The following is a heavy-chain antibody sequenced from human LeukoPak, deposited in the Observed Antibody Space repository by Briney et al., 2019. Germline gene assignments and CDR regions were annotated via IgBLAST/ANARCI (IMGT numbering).Heavy chain of an antibody. J-gene: IGHJ4*02. V-gene: IGHV3-66*02. CDR3: ARNLMVRGVIITAFDY. CDR2: IYSGGST. D-gene: IGHD3-10*01. CDR1: GFTVSSNY. Sequence: GGSLRLSCAASGFTVSSNYMSWVRQAPGKGLEWVSVIYSGGSTYYADSVKGRFTISRDNSKNTLYLQMNSLRAEDTAVYYCARNLMVRGVIITAFDYWGQGTLVTVPS.